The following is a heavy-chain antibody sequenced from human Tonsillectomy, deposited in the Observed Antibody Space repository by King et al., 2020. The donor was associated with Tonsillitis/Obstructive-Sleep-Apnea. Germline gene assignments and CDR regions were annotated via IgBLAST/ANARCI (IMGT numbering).Heavy chain of an antibody. CDR3: AISVNYFYYYMDV. CDR1: GGPFSSYA. Sequence: QLVQSGAEVKKTGSSVNVSCKESGGPFSSYAISWGRQAPGQGLEWMGGIIPIIGTVKNAQSFQGRVTITADESTSTAYMELSSLRSEDTAVYYCAISVNYFYYYMDVWGKGTTVTVSS. J-gene: IGHJ6*03. CDR2: IIPIIGTV. V-gene: IGHV1-69*01. D-gene: IGHD3-10*01.